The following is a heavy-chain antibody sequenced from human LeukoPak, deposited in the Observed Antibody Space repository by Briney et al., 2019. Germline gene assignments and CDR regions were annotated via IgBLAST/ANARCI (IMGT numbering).Heavy chain of an antibody. V-gene: IGHV4-39*07. D-gene: IGHD3-3*01. J-gene: IGHJ3*02. CDR3: ARRFSVTFPEAAFDI. CDR2: LYFSET. Sequence: SETLSLTCTVSGASFSDSTYYWAWFRQPPGKGLEWIASLYFSETKYNPSLKSRITISVDTSKNQFSLKLSSVTAADAAVYYCARRFSVTFPEAAFDIWGQGTMVTVSS. CDR1: GASFSDSTYY.